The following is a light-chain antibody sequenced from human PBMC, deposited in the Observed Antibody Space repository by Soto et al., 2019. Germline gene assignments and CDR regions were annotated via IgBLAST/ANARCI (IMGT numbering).Light chain of an antibody. Sequence: QAVVTQEPSLTVSPGGTVTLTCGSTTGAVTSDHYPYWFQLKPGQAPRTLIFDTKHQHSWTPVRFSGSLLGDKAALTLAGLQAEDEADYYCLFSDSGTRGVFGSGTKVTVL. CDR3: LFSDSGTRGV. V-gene: IGLV7-46*01. J-gene: IGLJ1*01. CDR2: DTK. CDR1: TGAVTSDHY.